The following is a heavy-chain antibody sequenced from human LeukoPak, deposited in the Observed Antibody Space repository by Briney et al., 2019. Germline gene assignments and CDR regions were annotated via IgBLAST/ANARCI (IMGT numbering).Heavy chain of an antibody. CDR3: ARADSSSYYPRPFDY. CDR2: IYTSGST. J-gene: IGHJ4*02. D-gene: IGHD3-22*01. V-gene: IGHV4-61*02. CDR1: GGSISSGSYY. Sequence: PSETLSLTCTVSGGSISSGSYYWSWIRQPAGKGLEWIGRIYTSGSTNYNPSLKSRVTISVDTSKNQFSLKLSSVTAADTAVYYCARADSSSYYPRPFDYWGQGTLVTVPS.